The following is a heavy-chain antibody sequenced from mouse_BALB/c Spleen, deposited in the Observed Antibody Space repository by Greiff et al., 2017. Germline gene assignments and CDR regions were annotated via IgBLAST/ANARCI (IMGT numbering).Heavy chain of an antibody. J-gene: IGHJ3*01. Sequence: VKVVESGPSLVQPSQSLSITCTVSGFSLTSYGVHWVRQSPGKGLEWLGVIWRGGSTDYNAAFMSRLSITKDNSKSQVFFKMNSLQADDTAIYYCVTPYGSSSACGAYWGQGALVTVSA. CDR1: GFSLTSYG. CDR2: IWRGGST. D-gene: IGHD1-1*01. CDR3: VTPYGSSSACGAY. V-gene: IGHV2-5-1*01.